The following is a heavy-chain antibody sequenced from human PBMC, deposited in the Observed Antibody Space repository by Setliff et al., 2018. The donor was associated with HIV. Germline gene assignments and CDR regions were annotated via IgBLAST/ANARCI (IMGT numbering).Heavy chain of an antibody. D-gene: IGHD4-4*01. CDR2: ISYDGSYK. Sequence: GGSLRLSCAASGFTFSSYSMHWVRQAPGKGLEWVAVISYDGSYKNYAESVKGRFTISRDNSKNTLYVQMNSLRADDTAIYYCVRDLTTIVTRKVFDIWGQGTMVTVSS. J-gene: IGHJ3*02. CDR1: GFTFSSYS. CDR3: VRDLTTIVTRKVFDI. V-gene: IGHV3-30*04.